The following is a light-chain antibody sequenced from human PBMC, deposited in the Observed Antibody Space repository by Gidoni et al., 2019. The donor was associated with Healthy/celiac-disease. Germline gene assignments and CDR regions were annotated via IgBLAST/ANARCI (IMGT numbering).Light chain of an antibody. J-gene: IGKJ2*01. V-gene: IGKV3-15*01. CDR1: QSVSSN. CDR3: QQYNNWPPVT. CDR2: GAS. Sequence: EIVMTQSLATLSVSPGERATLPCRASQSVSSNLAWYQQKPGQAPRLLIYGASTRATGIPARFSGSGSGTEFTLTISSLQSEDFAVYYCQQYNNWPPVTFGQGTKLEIK.